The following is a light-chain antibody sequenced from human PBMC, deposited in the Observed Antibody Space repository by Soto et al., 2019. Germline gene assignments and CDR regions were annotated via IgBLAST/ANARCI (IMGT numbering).Light chain of an antibody. V-gene: IGKV3-11*01. J-gene: IGKJ4*01. CDR3: QQRRNWPPLT. CDR1: QSVSTY. Sequence: ETVLTQSPATLSLSPWERATLSCRASQSVSTYLAWYQQKPGQAPRLLIYDASNRATGVPDRFSGSGSGTDFTLTISSLEPEDFAIYYCQQRRNWPPLTFGGGTKVEIK. CDR2: DAS.